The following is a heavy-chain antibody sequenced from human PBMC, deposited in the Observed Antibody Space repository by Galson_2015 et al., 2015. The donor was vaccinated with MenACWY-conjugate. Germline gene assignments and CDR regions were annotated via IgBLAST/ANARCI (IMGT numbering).Heavy chain of an antibody. D-gene: IGHD2-15*01. CDR1: GYTFTSYY. J-gene: IGHJ4*02. Sequence: SVKVSCKASGYTFTSYYMHWVRQAPGQGLEWMGIINPSGGSTSYAQKFQGSVTMTRDTSTSTVYMELSSLRSEDTAVYYCARDRALVVVAASGYYFDYWGQGTLVTVSS. CDR2: INPSGGST. CDR3: ARDRALVVVAASGYYFDY. V-gene: IGHV1-46*01.